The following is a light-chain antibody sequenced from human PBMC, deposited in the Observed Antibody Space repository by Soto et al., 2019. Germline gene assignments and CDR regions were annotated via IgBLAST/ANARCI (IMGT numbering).Light chain of an antibody. CDR1: QSVDNSH. J-gene: IGKJ5*01. Sequence: ETVLTQSPGTLYFSPGERATLSCRASQSVDNSHVAWYQQRPGQPPRLLIYGASNRATGIPDRFSGSGSGTDFTLIINRLEPEDVAIYYCQQYGGSPRITFGQGTRLEIK. CDR2: GAS. V-gene: IGKV3-20*01. CDR3: QQYGGSPRIT.